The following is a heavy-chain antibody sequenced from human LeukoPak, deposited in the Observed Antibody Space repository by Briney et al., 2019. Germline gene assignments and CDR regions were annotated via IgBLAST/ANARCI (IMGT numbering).Heavy chain of an antibody. J-gene: IGHJ4*02. V-gene: IGHV1-46*01. D-gene: IGHD1-20*01. CDR2: INPRGGSI. CDR3: ARDGLYNRNDLYFDS. CDR1: GYTLTELS. Sequence: AASVKVSCKVSGYTLTELSMHWVRQAPGRGLEWMGLINPRGGSISYAQKFQGRVTVTRDTSTSTVYMELSSLRSEDTAVYYCARDGLYNRNDLYFDSWGQGTLVTVSS.